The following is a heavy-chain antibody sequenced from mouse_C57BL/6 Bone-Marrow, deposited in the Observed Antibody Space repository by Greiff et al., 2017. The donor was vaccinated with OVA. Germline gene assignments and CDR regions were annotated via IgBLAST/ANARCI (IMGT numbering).Heavy chain of an antibody. CDR2: IDPSDSYT. J-gene: IGHJ2*01. D-gene: IGHD1-1*01. Sequence: VQLQQPGAELVRPGTSVKLSCKASGYTFTSYWMHWVKQRPGQGLEWIGVIDPSDSYTNYNQKFKGKATLTVDTSSSTAYMQLSSLTSEDSAVYYCARSGPITTVVADYWGQGTTLTVSS. CDR3: ARSGPITTVVADY. CDR1: GYTFTSYW. V-gene: IGHV1-59*01.